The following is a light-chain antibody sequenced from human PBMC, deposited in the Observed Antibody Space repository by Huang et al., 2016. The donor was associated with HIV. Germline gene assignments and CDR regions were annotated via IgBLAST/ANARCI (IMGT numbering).Light chain of an antibody. CDR3: QQYLNWPYT. CDR1: QSVATN. CDR2: GAS. J-gene: IGKJ2*01. V-gene: IGKV3-15*01. Sequence: EIIMTQSPATLSLSPGEGASLSCRANQSVATNLAWYLHRPGQSPRILIFGASTRASGLPGRFSGSGSGTQFTLTVSGLQSEDFAVYYCQQYLNWPYTFGQGTKLEI.